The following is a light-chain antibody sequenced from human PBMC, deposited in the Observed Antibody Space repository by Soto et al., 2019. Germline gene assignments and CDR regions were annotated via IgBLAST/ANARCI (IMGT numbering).Light chain of an antibody. Sequence: VMTQYTDTLYVSPGERATLSSRASQTVNIYLACYQQKPGQAPRLLIFDASTRATGIPARFSGSGSGTDFTLAITRLEPEDFAVYYCQQYGGSPITFGLGTLLEIK. CDR1: QTVNIY. J-gene: IGKJ5*01. CDR2: DAS. V-gene: IGKV3-15*01. CDR3: QQYGGSPIT.